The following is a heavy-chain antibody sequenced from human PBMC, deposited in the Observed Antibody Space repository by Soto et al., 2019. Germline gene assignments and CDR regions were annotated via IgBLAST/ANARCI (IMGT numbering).Heavy chain of an antibody. D-gene: IGHD3-10*01. J-gene: IGHJ4*02. Sequence: EVQLLESGGGLVQPGGSLRLSCAASGFTFTTYAMTWVRQAPGKGLEWVSAIGPSGDNTYYADSVKGRFTISRDNSKNTLYLQMNSLRADDTAVYFCAKVRRDYGSGSFKWGQGALVTVSS. CDR2: IGPSGDNT. CDR1: GFTFTTYA. CDR3: AKVRRDYGSGSFK. V-gene: IGHV3-23*01.